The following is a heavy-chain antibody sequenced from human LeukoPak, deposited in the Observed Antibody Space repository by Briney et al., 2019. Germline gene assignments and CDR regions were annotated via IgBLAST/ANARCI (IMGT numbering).Heavy chain of an antibody. J-gene: IGHJ4*02. CDR1: GFTVSSNY. CDR2: IYSGGST. V-gene: IGHV3-66*01. CDR3: ARDRDDSSLFDY. Sequence: GGSLRLSCAASGFTVSSNYMSWVRQAPGKGLEWVSVIYSGGSTYYADSVKDRFTISRDNSKNTLYLQVNSLRAEDTAVYYCARDRDDSSLFDYWGQGTLVTVSS. D-gene: IGHD3-22*01.